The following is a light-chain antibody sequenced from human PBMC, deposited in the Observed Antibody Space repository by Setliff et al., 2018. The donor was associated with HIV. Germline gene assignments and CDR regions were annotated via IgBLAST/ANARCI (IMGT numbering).Light chain of an antibody. CDR3: AAWDDSLNGWV. V-gene: IGLV1-44*01. Sequence: QSVLTQPHSASGTPGQRVTITCSGSSSNIGSNTVTWYQQLPGTAPKLLIYSNNQRPSGVPDRFSGSKSGTSASLAISGLQSEDEADYYCAAWDDSLNGWVFCGGTKVTVL. J-gene: IGLJ3*02. CDR1: SSNIGSNT. CDR2: SNN.